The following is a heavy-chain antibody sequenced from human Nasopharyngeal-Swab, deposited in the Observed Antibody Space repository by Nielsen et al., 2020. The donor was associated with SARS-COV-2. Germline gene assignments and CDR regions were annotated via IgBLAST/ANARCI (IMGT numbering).Heavy chain of an antibody. Sequence: GESLKISCAASGFTFSSYAMHWVRQAQGKGLEWVAVISYDGSNKYYADSVKGRFTISRDNSKNTLYLQMNSLRAGDTAVYYCARARGSSGYYYDYYYYMDVWGKGTTVTVSS. D-gene: IGHD3-22*01. J-gene: IGHJ6*03. V-gene: IGHV3-30-3*01. CDR2: ISYDGSNK. CDR3: ARARGSSGYYYDYYYYMDV. CDR1: GFTFSSYA.